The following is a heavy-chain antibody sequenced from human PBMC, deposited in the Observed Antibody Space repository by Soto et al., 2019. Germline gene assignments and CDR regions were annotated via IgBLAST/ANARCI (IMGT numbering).Heavy chain of an antibody. D-gene: IGHD6-19*01. V-gene: IGHV3-7*04. J-gene: IGHJ4*02. Sequence: EVYLVESGGDLVQPGGSLRLSCAASGFIFSNHWMNWVRQAPGKGLEWVANIKQDGSENKYVDSVKGRFTISRDNAKNSLYLQMNSLRAEDTAVYYCAGRSGWLTDKWGQGTLVTVSS. CDR2: IKQDGSEN. CDR3: AGRSGWLTDK. CDR1: GFIFSNHW.